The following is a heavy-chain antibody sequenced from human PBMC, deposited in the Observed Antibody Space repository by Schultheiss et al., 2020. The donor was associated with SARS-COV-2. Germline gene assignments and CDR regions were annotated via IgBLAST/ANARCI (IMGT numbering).Heavy chain of an antibody. D-gene: IGHD6-19*01. CDR1: GFTFSSYA. Sequence: GESLKISCAASGFTFSSYAMSWVRQAPGKGLEWVSSISGSGGSTYYADSVKGRFTISRDNAKNSLYLQMNSLRAEDTAVYYCAREKVEAVALYYYYYGMDVWGKGTTVTVSS. J-gene: IGHJ6*04. CDR2: ISGSGGST. CDR3: AREKVEAVALYYYYYGMDV. V-gene: IGHV3-23*01.